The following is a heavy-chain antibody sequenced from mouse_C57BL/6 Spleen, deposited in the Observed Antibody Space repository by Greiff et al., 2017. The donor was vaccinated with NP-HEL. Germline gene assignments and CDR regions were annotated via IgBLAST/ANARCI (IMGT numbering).Heavy chain of an antibody. J-gene: IGHJ4*01. V-gene: IGHV14-3*01. Sequence: VQLKESVAELVRPGASVKLSCTASGFNIKNTYMHWVKQRPEQGLEWIGMIDPANGNTKYAPKFQGKATITADTSSNTAYVQLSSLTSEDTAIYYCARYYSNPYYYAMDYWGQGTSVTVSS. CDR3: ARYYSNPYYYAMDY. CDR2: IDPANGNT. D-gene: IGHD2-5*01. CDR1: GFNIKNTY.